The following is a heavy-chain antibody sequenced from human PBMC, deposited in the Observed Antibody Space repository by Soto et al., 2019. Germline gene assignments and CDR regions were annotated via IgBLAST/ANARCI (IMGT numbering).Heavy chain of an antibody. V-gene: IGHV1-18*01. CDR1: GYIFSNFG. CDR3: ARASGGGVGTTSY. J-gene: IGHJ4*02. Sequence: QVQLVQSGPEVKKPEASAKVSCKTSGYIFSNFGISWMRQVPGQGLEWMGWISAYNGNTNYAQKFQDRVTLTTDTSTNTAYMELRSLRSDDTAVYYCARASGGGVGTTSYWGQGTLVTVSS. CDR2: ISAYNGNT. D-gene: IGHD1-26*01.